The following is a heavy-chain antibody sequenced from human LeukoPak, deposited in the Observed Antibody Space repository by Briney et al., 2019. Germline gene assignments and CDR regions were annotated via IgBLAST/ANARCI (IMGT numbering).Heavy chain of an antibody. J-gene: IGHJ3*02. V-gene: IGHV3-72*01. CDR1: GFTASDYY. CDR2: SRNKANSYTT. D-gene: IGHD7-27*01. Sequence: PGRSLRLSCAASGFTASDYYMDWVRQTPGKGLEWVARSRNKANSYTTGFAATVKGRFTISRDESKNSLFLQMNSLRTEDTAVYYCVRVQTGGAFDIWGQGTMVTVSS. CDR3: VRVQTGGAFDI.